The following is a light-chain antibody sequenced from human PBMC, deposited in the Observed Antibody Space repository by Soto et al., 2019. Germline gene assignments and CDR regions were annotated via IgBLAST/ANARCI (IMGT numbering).Light chain of an antibody. CDR2: DDS. CDR1: SIGSRS. V-gene: IGLV3-21*02. CDR3: QVWDSSSEYPL. J-gene: IGLJ3*02. Sequence: SYELTQSPSVSVAPGQTARITCGGNSIGSRSVHWYQQKPGQAPVLVLYDDSDRPTGIPERFSGFNSGNTAILTISRVEAGDEADYYCQVWDSSSEYPLFGGGTKLTVL.